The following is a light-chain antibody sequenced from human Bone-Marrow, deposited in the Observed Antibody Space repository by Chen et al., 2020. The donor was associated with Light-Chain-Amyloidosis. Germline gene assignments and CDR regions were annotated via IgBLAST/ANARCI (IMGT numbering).Light chain of an antibody. V-gene: IGLV1-44*01. CDR3: AAWDDGLNGVL. CDR2: FNS. CDR1: RSSIGTNT. Sequence: QSVLTQPPSASGTPGQRVTISCSGSRSSIGTNTVNWYQQFPGTAPKLLIYFNSQRPSGVPDRFSGSKSGTSASRAISGLQSDDEADYFCAAWDDGLNGVLFGGGTKLTVL. J-gene: IGLJ2*01.